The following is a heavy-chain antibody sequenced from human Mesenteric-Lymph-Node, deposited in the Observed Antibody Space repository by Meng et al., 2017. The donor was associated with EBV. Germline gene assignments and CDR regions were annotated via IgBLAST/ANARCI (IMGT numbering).Heavy chain of an antibody. V-gene: IGHV4-34*01. Sequence: VQLPQWGAGLVQSSEPLSLTCAAYGGCFSGFYWTWIRQPPGKGLEWIGEINHIGGTDYHPSLKSRVTISVDTSKNQFSLKLSSVTAADTAVYYCATGYPLSYNTSPPPFEFWGQGTLVTVSS. D-gene: IGHD1-14*01. J-gene: IGHJ4*02. CDR1: GGCFSGFY. CDR3: ATGYPLSYNTSPPPFEF. CDR2: INHIGGT.